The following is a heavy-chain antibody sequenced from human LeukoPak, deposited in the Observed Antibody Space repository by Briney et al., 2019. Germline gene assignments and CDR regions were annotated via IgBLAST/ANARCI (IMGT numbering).Heavy chain of an antibody. V-gene: IGHV7-4-1*02. J-gene: IGHJ4*02. Sequence: ASVKVSCKASGGTFSSYAISWVRQAPGQGLEWMGWINTNTGNPTYAQGFTGRFVFSLDTSVSTAYLQISSLKAEDTAVYYCARDYYGSGSYYPPYFDYWGQGTLVAVSS. CDR3: ARDYYGSGSYYPPYFDY. D-gene: IGHD3-10*01. CDR1: GGTFSSYA. CDR2: INTNTGNP.